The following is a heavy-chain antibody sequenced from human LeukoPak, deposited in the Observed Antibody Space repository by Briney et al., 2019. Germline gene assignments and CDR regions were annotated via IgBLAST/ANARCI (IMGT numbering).Heavy chain of an antibody. D-gene: IGHD1-26*01. CDR2: ISSSGSTI. Sequence: GGSLRLSCAASGFTLSSYEMNWVRQAPGKGLEWVSYISSSGSTIYYADSVKGRFTISRDSAKNSLYLQMNSLRAEDTAVYYCARDSDGGRREGAFDIWGQGTMVTVSS. CDR3: ARDSDGGRREGAFDI. V-gene: IGHV3-48*03. J-gene: IGHJ3*02. CDR1: GFTLSSYE.